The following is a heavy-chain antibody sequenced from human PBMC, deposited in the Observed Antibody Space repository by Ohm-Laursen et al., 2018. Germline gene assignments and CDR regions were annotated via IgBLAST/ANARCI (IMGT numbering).Heavy chain of an antibody. CDR1: GYTFTSYD. D-gene: IGHD4-11*01. V-gene: IGHV1-8*01. Sequence: SVKVSCKASGYTFTSYDINWVRQATGQGLEWMGWMNPNSGNTGYAQNFQGRVTMTRNTSISTAYMEVSSLRSEDTAVYYCARARHDYSNLFYYGMDVWGQGTTVTVSS. CDR3: ARARHDYSNLFYYGMDV. J-gene: IGHJ6*02. CDR2: MNPNSGNT.